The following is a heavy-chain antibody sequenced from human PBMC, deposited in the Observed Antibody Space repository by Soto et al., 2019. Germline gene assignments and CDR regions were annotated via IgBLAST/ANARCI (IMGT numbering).Heavy chain of an antibody. D-gene: IGHD3-16*01. J-gene: IGHJ5*01. CDR1: GDSISTVDYF. CDR2: IYKSTTT. V-gene: IGHV4-30-4*01. Sequence: SETLSLTCSVSGDSISTVDYFWAWIRQPPGQALEYIGYIYKSTTTYYNPSFESRVAISLDTSKSQFSLTVTSVTAADTAVYFCARGRHCLNGRCFPNWFDSWGQGTLVTVAS. CDR3: ARGRHCLNGRCFPNWFDS.